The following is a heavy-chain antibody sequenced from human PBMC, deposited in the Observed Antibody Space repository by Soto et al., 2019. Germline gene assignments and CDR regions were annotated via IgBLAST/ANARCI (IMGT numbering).Heavy chain of an antibody. Sequence: GGSLRLSCAASGFSFGSYALSWVRQAPGKGLEWVPTISVSDGKTFYADSVKGRFSISRDTSQSTLYLQMNSLRADDTAMYYCARWSYLDYWGQGTRVTVSS. CDR2: ISVSDGKT. CDR3: ARWSYLDY. CDR1: GFSFGSYA. V-gene: IGHV3-23*01. D-gene: IGHD3-3*01. J-gene: IGHJ4*02.